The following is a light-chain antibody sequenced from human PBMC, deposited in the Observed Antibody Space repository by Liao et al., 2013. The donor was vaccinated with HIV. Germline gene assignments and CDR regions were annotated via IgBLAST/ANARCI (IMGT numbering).Light chain of an antibody. CDR3: SSWV. J-gene: IGLJ3*02. V-gene: IGLV3-1*01. CDR2: QDT. Sequence: SYELTQPPSVSVSPGQTASITCSGDKLGDKYASWYQQKPGQSPVLVIYQDTKRPSGIPARFSGSNSGNTATLTTTPSKQSNNKYAASSSWVFGGGTTLTVL. CDR1: KLGDKY.